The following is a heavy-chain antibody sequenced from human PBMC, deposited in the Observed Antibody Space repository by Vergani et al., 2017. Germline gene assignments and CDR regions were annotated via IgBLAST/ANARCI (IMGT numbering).Heavy chain of an antibody. CDR1: GESFTSYH. J-gene: IGHJ6*03. CDR3: ARVNTETNGHLYYYYYMDV. CDR2: IDHTGRP. V-gene: IGHV4-34*01. D-gene: IGHD4-11*01. Sequence: QVQLQQWGGGLLKPSETLSLTCVVNGESFTSYHWTWIRQSPGEGLEWVGDIDHTGRPDYNPSLKSRLTMSVDKSRNQFSLTLNSVTATDTAIYFCARVNTETNGHLYYYYYMDVWGQGPAVTVS.